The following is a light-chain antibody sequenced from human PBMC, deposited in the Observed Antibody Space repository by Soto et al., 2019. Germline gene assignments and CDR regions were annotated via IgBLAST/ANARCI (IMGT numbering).Light chain of an antibody. J-gene: IGLJ3*02. CDR1: SSDVGGYNY. CDR2: DVS. V-gene: IGLV2-14*03. CDR3: SSFTSSDTVV. Sequence: QSALTQPASVSGSPGQSITISCTRTSSDVGGYNYVSWYKQHPGKAPKLMIYDVSSRPSGVSNRFSGSKSGNTASLTISGLQAEDEADYYCSSFTSSDTVVFGGGTKLTVL.